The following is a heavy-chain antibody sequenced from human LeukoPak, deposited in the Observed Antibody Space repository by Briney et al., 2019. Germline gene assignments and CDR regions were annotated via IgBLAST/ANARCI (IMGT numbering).Heavy chain of an antibody. CDR3: ARGQGGYSYGYVGYYYGMDV. V-gene: IGHV1-69*13. D-gene: IGHD5-18*01. CDR2: IIPIFGTA. J-gene: IGHJ6*04. Sequence: GASVKVSCKASGGTFSSYAISWVRQAPGQGLEWMGGIIPIFGTANYAQKFQGRVTITADESTSTAYMELSSLRSEDTAVYYSARGQGGYSYGYVGYYYGMDVWGKGTTVTVSS. CDR1: GGTFSSYA.